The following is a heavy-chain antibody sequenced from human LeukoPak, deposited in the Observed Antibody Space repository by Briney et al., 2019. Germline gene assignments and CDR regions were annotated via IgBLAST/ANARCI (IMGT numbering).Heavy chain of an antibody. J-gene: IGHJ6*03. V-gene: IGHV4-39*07. Sequence: PSETLSLTCTVSGGSISSSSYYWGWIRQPPGKGLEWIGSSYDSGSTNYNPSLKSRVTISVDTSKNQFSLKLNSVTAADTAVYSCARATNGYYYGLIYYYLDVWGKGTTVTVSS. CDR2: SYDSGST. CDR1: GGSISSSSYY. CDR3: ARATNGYYYGLIYYYLDV. D-gene: IGHD3-22*01.